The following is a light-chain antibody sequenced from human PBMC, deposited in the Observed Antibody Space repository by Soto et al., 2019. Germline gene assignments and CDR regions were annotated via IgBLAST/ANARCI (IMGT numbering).Light chain of an antibody. CDR1: QSIDNW. V-gene: IGKV1-5*01. CDR2: DAS. Sequence: DIQMTQSPSFVSASVGDRVTITCRASQSIDNWLAWYQQKPGKAPKLLIYDASTLESGVSSGFSGSGSGTEFTLTISSLRPDDFATYFCQQYNNYPRTFGQGTKVDI. J-gene: IGKJ1*01. CDR3: QQYNNYPRT.